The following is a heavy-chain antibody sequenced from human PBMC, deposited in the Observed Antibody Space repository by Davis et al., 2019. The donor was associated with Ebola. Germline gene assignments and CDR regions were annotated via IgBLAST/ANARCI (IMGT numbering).Heavy chain of an antibody. CDR3: AKIMGTAVAGLFRAFDI. CDR1: AFSFSSYG. CDR2: LGLGADP. Sequence: GGSLRLSCAASAFSFSSYGMHWVRQPPGKGLDWVSTLGLGADPFYADSVKGRFTITRDNPKNTLYLQMNSLRFEDTAIYYCAKIMGTAVAGLFRAFDIWGQGTMVTVSS. J-gene: IGHJ3*02. V-gene: IGHV3-23*01. D-gene: IGHD6-13*01.